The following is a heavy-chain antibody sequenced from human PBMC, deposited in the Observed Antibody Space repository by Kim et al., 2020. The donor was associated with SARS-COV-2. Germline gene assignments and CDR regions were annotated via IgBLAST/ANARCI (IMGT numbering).Heavy chain of an antibody. V-gene: IGHV4-39*01. CDR3: ARSRQQQLVFNYYYGMDV. CDR1: GGSISSSSYY. CDR2: IYYSGIT. J-gene: IGHJ6*02. D-gene: IGHD6-13*01. Sequence: SETLSLTCTVSGGSISSSSYYWGWIRQPPGKGLEWIGSIYYSGITYYNPSLKSRVTISVDTSKNQFSLKLSSVTAADTAVYYCARSRQQQLVFNYYYGMDVWGQGPTVTVSS.